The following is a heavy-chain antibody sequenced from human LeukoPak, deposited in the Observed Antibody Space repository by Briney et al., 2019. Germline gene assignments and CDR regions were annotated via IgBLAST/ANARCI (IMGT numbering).Heavy chain of an antibody. V-gene: IGHV3-30*18. D-gene: IGHD7-27*01. CDR3: AKDVNWGPRYYYYGMDV. Sequence: TGGSPRLSCAASGFTFSSYGMHWVRQAPGKGLEWVAVISYDGSNKYYADSVKGRFTISRDNSKNTLYLQMNSLRAEDTTVYYCAKDVNWGPRYYYYGMDVWGQGTTVTVSS. CDR1: GFTFSSYG. J-gene: IGHJ6*02. CDR2: ISYDGSNK.